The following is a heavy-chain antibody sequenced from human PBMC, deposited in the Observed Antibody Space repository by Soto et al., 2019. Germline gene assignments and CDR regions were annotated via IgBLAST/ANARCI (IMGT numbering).Heavy chain of an antibody. CDR3: ARYRAARRVGINWFAP. CDR1: GYTFTSYG. CDR2: ISAYNGNT. V-gene: IGHV1-18*01. Sequence: ASGKVSCKASGYTFTSYGISWVRQAPGQGLEWMGWISAYNGNTNYAQKLPGRVTMTTDTSTSTAYMELRSLRSDDTAVYYCARYRAARRVGINWFAPWGQGTLVTVSS. J-gene: IGHJ5*02. D-gene: IGHD6-6*01.